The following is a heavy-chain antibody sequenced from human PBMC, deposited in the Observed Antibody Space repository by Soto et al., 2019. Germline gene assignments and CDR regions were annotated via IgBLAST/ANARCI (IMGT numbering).Heavy chain of an antibody. CDR3: AGHRYSYGVYYFDY. V-gene: IGHV4-59*08. CDR1: GGSISNYY. D-gene: IGHD5-18*01. Sequence: SETLSLTCTVSGGSISNYYWSWIRQPPGKGLEWIGYIYYSGSTNYNPSLKSRVTISVDTSKNQFSLKLSSVTAADTAVYYCAGHRYSYGVYYFDYWGQGTLVTVSS. CDR2: IYYSGST. J-gene: IGHJ4*02.